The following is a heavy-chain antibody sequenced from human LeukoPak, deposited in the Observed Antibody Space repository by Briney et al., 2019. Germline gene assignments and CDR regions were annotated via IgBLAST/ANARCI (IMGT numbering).Heavy chain of an antibody. CDR2: INPYSGGT. CDR1: GYTFTAYY. V-gene: IGHV1-2*02. J-gene: IGHJ4*02. CDR3: APTPPDSYDNSGYFDY. D-gene: IGHD3-22*01. Sequence: ASVTVSCKTFGYTFTAYYMHWVRQAPGQGLEWMGWINPYSGGTKYAQNFQGRLTMTRDPSISTAYMELSRLTSDGTAVYYCAPTPPDSYDNSGYFDYWGQGTLVTVSS.